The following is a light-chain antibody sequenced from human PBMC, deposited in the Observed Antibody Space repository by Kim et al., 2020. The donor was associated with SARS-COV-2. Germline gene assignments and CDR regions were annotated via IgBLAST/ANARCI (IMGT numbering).Light chain of an antibody. CDR3: QQYDNSRT. J-gene: IGKJ1*01. CDR2: RAS. CDR1: QSVSSSY. V-gene: IGKV3-20*01. Sequence: EIVLTQSPDTLSLSPGERATLSCRASQSVSSSYLAWYQQKPGQAPRLIIYRASSKATGIPDRFSGSGSGTDFTLTISRLEPEDFAVYYCQQYDNSRTFGQGTKVDIK.